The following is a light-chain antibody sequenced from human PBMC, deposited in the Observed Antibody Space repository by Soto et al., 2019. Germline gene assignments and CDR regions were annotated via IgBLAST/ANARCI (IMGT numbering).Light chain of an antibody. CDR1: QSVSNW. J-gene: IGKJ2*01. Sequence: DIQMTQSPSTLSASVGDRVTITCRARQSVSNWLAWYQQKPGQAPQLLIYDASNLASGVPPRFSGSGSGTEFTLTISSLQPDDSATYYCQQNNYYFGRGTKLEIK. V-gene: IGKV1-5*01. CDR2: DAS. CDR3: QQNNYY.